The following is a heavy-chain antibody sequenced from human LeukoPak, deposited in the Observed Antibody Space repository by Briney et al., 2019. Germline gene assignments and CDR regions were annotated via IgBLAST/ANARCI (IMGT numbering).Heavy chain of an antibody. CDR1: GYTFTSYG. CDR2: ISAYNGNT. D-gene: IGHD6-19*01. CDR3: SITVVGSGWDPYYYYGMDV. J-gene: IGHJ6*02. Sequence: VKVSCKASGYTFTSYGISWVRQAPGQGLEWMGWISAYNGNTNYAQKLQGRVTMTTDTSTSTAYMELRSLRSDDTAVYYCSITVVGSGWDPYYYYGMDVWGQGTTVTVSS. V-gene: IGHV1-18*01.